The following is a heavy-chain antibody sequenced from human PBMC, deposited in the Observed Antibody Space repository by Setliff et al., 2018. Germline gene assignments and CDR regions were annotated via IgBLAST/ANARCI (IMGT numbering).Heavy chain of an antibody. V-gene: IGHV4-59*02. J-gene: IGHJ5*02. Sequence: SETLSLTCIVSGVSVSRHYWSWIRQPPGKGLEWIGYIYYSGSTNYNPSLKSRVTISVDTSKNQFSLKLTSVTAADTAVYYCARGYCSSPSCFFAGWFDPWGQGTLVTVSS. CDR2: IYYSGST. CDR1: GVSVSRHY. CDR3: ARGYCSSPSCFFAGWFDP. D-gene: IGHD2-2*01.